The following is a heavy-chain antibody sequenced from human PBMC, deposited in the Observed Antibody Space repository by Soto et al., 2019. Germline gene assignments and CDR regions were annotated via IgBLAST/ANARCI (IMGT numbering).Heavy chain of an antibody. CDR3: TTELDYGDYYYYGMDV. Sequence: GGSLRLSCAASGFTFSNAWMSWVRQAPGKGLEWVGRIKSKTDGGTTDYAAPVKGRFTISRDDSKNTLYLQMNSLKTEDTAVYYCTTELDYGDYYYYGMDVWGQGTTVTVSS. D-gene: IGHD4-17*01. CDR1: GFTFSNAW. J-gene: IGHJ6*02. CDR2: IKSKTDGGTT. V-gene: IGHV3-15*01.